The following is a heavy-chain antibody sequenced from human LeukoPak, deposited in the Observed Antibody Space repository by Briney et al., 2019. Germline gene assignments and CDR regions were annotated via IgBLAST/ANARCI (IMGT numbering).Heavy chain of an antibody. J-gene: IGHJ5*02. CDR1: GGTFSSYA. CDR2: IIPIFGTA. CDR3: ARAHPAWQQLDPHWFDP. D-gene: IGHD6-13*01. Sequence: ASVKVSCKASGGTFSSYAISWVRQAPGQGLEWMGGIIPIFGTANYAQKFQGRVTITADESTSTAYMELSSLRSEDTAVYYCARAHPAWQQLDPHWFDPWGQGTLVTVSS. V-gene: IGHV1-69*13.